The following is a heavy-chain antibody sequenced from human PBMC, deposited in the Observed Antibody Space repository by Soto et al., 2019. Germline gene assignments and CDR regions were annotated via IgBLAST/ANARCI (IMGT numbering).Heavy chain of an antibody. D-gene: IGHD2-21*01. Sequence: QVYLHQSGPGLVKPSGTLSLTCAVSGDSISSTHWWTWVRQTPGKGLEWIGEVYHSGSTSYNPSLNSRVTISVDKSNNQVSLKLTSVTAADPAVYYCATLPPRIVVTVLPIPTWGQGTLVSVSS. J-gene: IGHJ5*02. CDR2: VYHSGST. V-gene: IGHV4-4*02. CDR3: ATLPPRIVVTVLPIPT. CDR1: GDSISSTHW.